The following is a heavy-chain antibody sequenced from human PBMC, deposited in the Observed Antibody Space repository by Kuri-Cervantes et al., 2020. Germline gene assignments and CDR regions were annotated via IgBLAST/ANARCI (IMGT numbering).Heavy chain of an antibody. Sequence: ASVKVSCKASGYTFTSYAMHWVRQAPGQRLEWMGWINAGNGNTKYSQKFQSRVTITRDTSASTAYMELSSLRSEDTAVYYCARGRYYYDSSGYYSPFDYWGQGTLVTVSS. CDR2: INAGNGNT. CDR1: GYTFTSYA. D-gene: IGHD3-22*01. J-gene: IGHJ4*02. CDR3: ARGRYYYDSSGYYSPFDY. V-gene: IGHV1-3*01.